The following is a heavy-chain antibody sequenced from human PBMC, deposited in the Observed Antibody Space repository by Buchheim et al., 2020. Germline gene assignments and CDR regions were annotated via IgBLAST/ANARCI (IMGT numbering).Heavy chain of an antibody. CDR3: ASSTVTTSFWFDP. CDR2: IYNRGSS. CDR1: SGSISSGDYY. Sequence: QVQLQESGPGLVKASQTLSLTCTVSSGSISSGDYYWNWIRQSPEKGLEWIGYIYNRGSSSYNPSLKGRVSISVDRSKNQLSLKLNSVTAADTAVYYCASSTVTTSFWFDPWGQGTL. V-gene: IGHV4-30-4*01. J-gene: IGHJ5*02. D-gene: IGHD4-17*01.